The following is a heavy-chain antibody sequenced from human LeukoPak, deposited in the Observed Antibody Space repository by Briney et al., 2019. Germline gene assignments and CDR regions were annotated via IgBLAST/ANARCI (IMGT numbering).Heavy chain of an antibody. CDR3: ATSWGPDTSAFRWGRDGMDV. J-gene: IGHJ6*02. V-gene: IGHV3-23*01. D-gene: IGHD3-16*01. CDR2: ISGSGGST. Sequence: GGSLRLSCAASGFTFSTYAMSWVRQAPGKGLEWVSAISGSGGSTYYADSVKGRFTISRDNSKNTWYLQMNSLRAEDTALDYCATSWGPDTSAFRWGRDGMDVWGQGTTVIVS. CDR1: GFTFSTYA.